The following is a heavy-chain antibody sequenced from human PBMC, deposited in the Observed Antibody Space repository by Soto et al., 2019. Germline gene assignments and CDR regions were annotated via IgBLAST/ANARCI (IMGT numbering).Heavy chain of an antibody. CDR3: ARAPDDYGGKGPLDY. V-gene: IGHV3-11*04. J-gene: IGHJ4*02. D-gene: IGHD4-17*01. CDR1: GLSFSDYD. Sequence: VAALRLSFAASGLSFSDYDMGWIREAPGKGLEWLGYISNDGTTISIAVSVKGRFTISRDNAKNSLYLQMNSLRDEDTAVYYCARAPDDYGGKGPLDYWGQGTLVTVSS. CDR2: ISNDGTTI.